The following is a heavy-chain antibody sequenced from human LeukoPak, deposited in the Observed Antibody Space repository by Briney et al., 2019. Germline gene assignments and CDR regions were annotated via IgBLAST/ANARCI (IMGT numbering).Heavy chain of an antibody. V-gene: IGHV4-30-2*01. CDR2: IYHSGST. Sequence: SETLSLTCTVSGGSISSGSYYWSWIRQPPGKGLEWIGYIYHSGSTYYNPSLKSRVTISVDRSKNQFSLKLSSVTAADTAVYYCARGSYYYGSGSYSSNNFDYWGQGTLVTVSS. J-gene: IGHJ4*02. CDR3: ARGSYYYGSGSYSSNNFDY. D-gene: IGHD3-10*01. CDR1: GGSISSGSYY.